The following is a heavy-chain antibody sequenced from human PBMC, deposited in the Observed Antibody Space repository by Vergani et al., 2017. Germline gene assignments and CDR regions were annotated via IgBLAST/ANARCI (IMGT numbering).Heavy chain of an antibody. D-gene: IGHD6-13*01. CDR3: ARIGGAAADLFWFDP. Sequence: QVQLQESGPGLVKPSETLSLTCTVSGGSISSYYWSWIRQPPGKGLEWIGYIYYSGSTNSNPSLKSRFTISVDTSKNQFSLKLSSVTAADTAVYYCARIGGAAADLFWFDPWGQGTLVTVSS. V-gene: IGHV4-59*01. CDR2: IYYSGST. J-gene: IGHJ5*02. CDR1: GGSISSYY.